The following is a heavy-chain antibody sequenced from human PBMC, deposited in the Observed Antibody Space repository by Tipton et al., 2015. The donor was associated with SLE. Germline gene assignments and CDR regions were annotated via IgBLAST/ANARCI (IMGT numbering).Heavy chain of an antibody. Sequence: TLSLTCTVSGGSISSGSYYWRWIRQPAGKGLEWIGRIYTSGSTNYNPSLKSRVTISVDTSKNQFSLKLSSVTAADTAVYYCARGFDGCDIWGQGTMVTVSS. V-gene: IGHV4-61*02. CDR2: IYTSGST. J-gene: IGHJ3*02. CDR3: ARGFDGCDI. CDR1: GGSISSGSYY.